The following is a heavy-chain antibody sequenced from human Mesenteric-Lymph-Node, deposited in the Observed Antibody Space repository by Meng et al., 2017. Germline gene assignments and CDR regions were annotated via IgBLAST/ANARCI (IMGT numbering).Heavy chain of an antibody. D-gene: IGHD3-22*01. CDR2: ISGSGGST. J-gene: IGHJ4*02. CDR3: AKDLWGSGSD. CDR1: GFTFSSYA. V-gene: IGHV3-23*01. Sequence: GESLKISCAASGFTFSSYAMSWVRQAPGKGLEWVSAISGSGGSTYYADSVKGRFTISRDNSKNTLYLQMNSLRAEDTAVYYCAKDLWGSGSDWGQGMLVTVSS.